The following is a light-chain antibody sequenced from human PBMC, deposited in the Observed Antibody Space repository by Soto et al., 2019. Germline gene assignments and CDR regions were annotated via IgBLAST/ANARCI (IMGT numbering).Light chain of an antibody. CDR1: SSDVTTYNY. CDR2: DVS. J-gene: IGLJ2*01. CDR3: SSYTTSSTVV. V-gene: IGLV2-14*01. Sequence: QSALTQPASVSGSPGQSITISCTGTSSDVTTYNYVSWYQQHPGKAPKLIIYDVSNRPSGVSNRFSGSKSGNTASLTISGLQADGEADYYCSSYTTSSTVVFGGGTQLTVL.